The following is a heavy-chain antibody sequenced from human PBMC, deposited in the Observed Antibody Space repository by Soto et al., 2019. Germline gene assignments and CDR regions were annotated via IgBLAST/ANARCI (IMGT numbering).Heavy chain of an antibody. CDR3: AAKLYSRGGGH. CDR1: GFTFSSSA. CDR2: IVVGSGHT. Sequence: QMQLVQSGPEVKKPGTSVKVSCKASGFTFSSSAMQWVRQARGQRLEWIGWIVVGSGHTNYAQKFQERVTITRDMSTTTAYMEPSSLRFEDTAVYYCAAKLYSRGGGHWGQGTLVTVSS. J-gene: IGHJ4*02. V-gene: IGHV1-58*02. D-gene: IGHD6-19*01.